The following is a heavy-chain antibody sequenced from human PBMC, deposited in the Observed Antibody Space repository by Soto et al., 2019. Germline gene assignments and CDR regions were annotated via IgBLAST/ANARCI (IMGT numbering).Heavy chain of an antibody. CDR2: IYKSGDT. J-gene: IGHJ1*01. CDR1: GFTVSTNY. Sequence: EVQLVESGGGLIQPGGSLRLSCTAAGFTVSTNYMSWIRQAPGQGLEWVSVIYKSGDTYYADSVKGRFTISRDNSKSTLYLQMHSLRAEDTAVYYCARDRWDRPGWYFKDWGKGTLVTVSS. V-gene: IGHV3-53*01. CDR3: ARDRWDRPGWYFKD. D-gene: IGHD1-26*01.